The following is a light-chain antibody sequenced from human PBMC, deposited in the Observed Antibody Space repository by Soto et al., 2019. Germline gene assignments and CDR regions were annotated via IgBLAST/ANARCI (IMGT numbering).Light chain of an antibody. CDR1: QSLLHSNGYNY. Sequence: DIVMTQSPLSLPVTPGEPASISCRSSQSLLHSNGYNYLDLYLQKPGQSPQLLIYLGSNRASGVPDRFSGSGSGKDFTLKISRVEAEDVGVYYCMQALQTPPWTFGQGTKVEIK. CDR2: LGS. V-gene: IGKV2-28*01. CDR3: MQALQTPPWT. J-gene: IGKJ1*01.